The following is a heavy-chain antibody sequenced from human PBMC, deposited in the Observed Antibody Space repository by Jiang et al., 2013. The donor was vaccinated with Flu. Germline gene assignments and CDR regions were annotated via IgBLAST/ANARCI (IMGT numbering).Heavy chain of an antibody. CDR2: IYFRGST. Sequence: VKPSQTLSLTCTVSGVSMDSGGSYWTWIRQHPGKGLEWIGYIYFRGSTYYNPSLKSRLTISVDTSKNQFSLNLSSVTVADTAVYYCARAPLSTGGYYFDFWGQGTLVTVSS. CDR1: GVSMDSGGSY. V-gene: IGHV4-31*03. J-gene: IGHJ4*02. D-gene: IGHD7-27*01. CDR3: ARAPLSTGGYYFDF.